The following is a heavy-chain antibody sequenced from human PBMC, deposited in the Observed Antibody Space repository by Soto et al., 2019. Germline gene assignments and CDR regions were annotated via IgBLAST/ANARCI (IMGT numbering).Heavy chain of an antibody. J-gene: IGHJ6*03. Sequence: PGGSPRLSCAASGFTFSSYSMNWVRQAPGKGLEWASSISSSSSYIYYADSVKGRFTISRDNAKNSLYLQMNSLRAEDTAVYYCAGYSIAAAGTGRYEWNPDYYYYMDVWGKGTTVTVSS. D-gene: IGHD6-13*01. CDR3: AGYSIAAAGTGRYEWNPDYYYYMDV. V-gene: IGHV3-21*01. CDR1: GFTFSSYS. CDR2: ISSSSSYI.